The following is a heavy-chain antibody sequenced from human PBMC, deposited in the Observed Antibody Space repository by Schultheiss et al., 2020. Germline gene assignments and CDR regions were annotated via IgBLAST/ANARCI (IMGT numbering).Heavy chain of an antibody. Sequence: SETLSLTCTVSGGSISGYYWSWIRQPPGKGLERIGEINHSGSTNYNPSLKSRVTISVDTSKNQFSLKLSSVTAADTAVYYCARSPVYGSGSYAFDYWGQGTLVTVSS. CDR1: GGSISGYY. D-gene: IGHD3-10*01. CDR3: ARSPVYGSGSYAFDY. V-gene: IGHV4-34*01. J-gene: IGHJ4*02. CDR2: INHSGST.